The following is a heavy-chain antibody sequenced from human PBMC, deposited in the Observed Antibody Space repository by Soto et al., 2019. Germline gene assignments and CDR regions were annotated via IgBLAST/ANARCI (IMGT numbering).Heavy chain of an antibody. Sequence: PGGSLRLSCAASGFTFSSYSMNWVRQAPGKGLEWVSSISSSSSYIYYADSVKGRFTISRDNAKNSLYLQMNSLRAEDTAVYYCARDGGCSGGSCYFSYYYYGMDVWGQGTTVTVSS. J-gene: IGHJ6*02. CDR3: ARDGGCSGGSCYFSYYYYGMDV. CDR2: ISSSSSYI. D-gene: IGHD2-15*01. V-gene: IGHV3-21*01. CDR1: GFTFSSYS.